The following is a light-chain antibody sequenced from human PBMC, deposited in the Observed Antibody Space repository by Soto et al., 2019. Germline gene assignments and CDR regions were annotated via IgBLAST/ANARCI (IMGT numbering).Light chain of an antibody. CDR3: VYYKPDDTFV. Sequence: QSVLTQPPSVSGSPGQSITVSCTGTSSDIGASNFVSWYQHLPGRAPKVIIFEATNRPSGLSDRFSGSKAGITASLTISGVHSGDEGEYLCVYYKPDDTFVFGIGTEVTV. J-gene: IGLJ1*01. V-gene: IGLV2-14*01. CDR1: SSDIGASNF. CDR2: EAT.